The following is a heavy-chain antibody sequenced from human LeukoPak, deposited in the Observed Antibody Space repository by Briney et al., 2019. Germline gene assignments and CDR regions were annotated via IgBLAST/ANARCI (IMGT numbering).Heavy chain of an antibody. CDR2: ISSSSSYI. D-gene: IGHD3-22*01. Sequence: GGSLRHSCAAPGYTFSSYSMNWGRPAPGKRLEWVSSISSSSSYIYYADSVKGRFTISRDNAKNSLYLQMNSLRAEDTALYYCARDLRVVITGSFDSWGQGTLVTVSS. J-gene: IGHJ4*02. CDR1: GYTFSSYS. CDR3: ARDLRVVITGSFDS. V-gene: IGHV3-21*04.